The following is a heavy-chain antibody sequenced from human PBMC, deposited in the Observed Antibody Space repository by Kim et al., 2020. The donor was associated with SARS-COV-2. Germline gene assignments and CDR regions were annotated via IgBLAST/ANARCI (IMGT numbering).Heavy chain of an antibody. CDR1: GYTFTSYG. CDR3: ARDKRLAQGSFWSGFHDFDY. CDR2: ISAYNGNT. D-gene: IGHD3-3*01. Sequence: ASVKVSCKASGYTFTSYGISWVRQAPGQGLEWMGWISAYNGNTNYAQKLQGRVTMTTDTSTSTAYMELRSLRSDDTAVYYCARDKRLAQGSFWSGFHDFDYWGQGTLVTVSS. V-gene: IGHV1-18*04. J-gene: IGHJ4*02.